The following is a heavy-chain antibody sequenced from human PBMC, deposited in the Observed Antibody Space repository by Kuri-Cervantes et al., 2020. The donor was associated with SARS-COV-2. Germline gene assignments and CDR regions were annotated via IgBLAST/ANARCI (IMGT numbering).Heavy chain of an antibody. J-gene: IGHJ4*02. CDR1: GFTFSSYS. V-gene: IGHV3-21*01. D-gene: IGHD5-18*01. CDR2: ISSSSSYI. Sequence: GESLKISCAASGFTFSSYSMNWVRQAPGKGLEWVSSISSSSSYIYYADSVKGRFTISRDNFKNTLYLQMNSLRAEDTAVYYCAKDQGDSYGISYFDYWGQGTLVTVSS. CDR3: AKDQGDSYGISYFDY.